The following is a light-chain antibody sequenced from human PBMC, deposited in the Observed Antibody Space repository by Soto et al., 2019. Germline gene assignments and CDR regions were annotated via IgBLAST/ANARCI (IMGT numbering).Light chain of an antibody. Sequence: EIVLTQSPATLSLSPGERATLSFRASQSVSTFLAWYQHKPGQAPRLLIYDASNRATGIPDRFRGSGSGTDFTLTISSLEPDDFALYYCQQGTDWPPGTFGQGTKLDIK. J-gene: IGKJ1*01. CDR1: QSVSTF. CDR2: DAS. CDR3: QQGTDWPPGT. V-gene: IGKV3-11*01.